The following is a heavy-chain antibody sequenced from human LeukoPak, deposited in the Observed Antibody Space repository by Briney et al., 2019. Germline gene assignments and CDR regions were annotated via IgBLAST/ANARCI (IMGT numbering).Heavy chain of an antibody. J-gene: IGHJ5*02. CDR2: ISAYNGNT. V-gene: IGHV1-18*01. CDR3: ARSAGYNWFDP. Sequence: ASVKVSCKASGYTFTSYGISWVRQAPGQGLEWMGWISAYNGNTNYAQKLQGRVTMTRDTSTSTVYMELSSLRSEDTAVYYCARSAGYNWFDPWGQGTLVTVSS. D-gene: IGHD6-13*01. CDR1: GYTFTSYG.